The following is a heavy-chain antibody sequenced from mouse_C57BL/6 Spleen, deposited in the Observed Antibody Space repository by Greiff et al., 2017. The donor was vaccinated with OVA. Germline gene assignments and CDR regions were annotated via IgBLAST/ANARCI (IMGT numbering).Heavy chain of an antibody. CDR3: ARNWDGDY. Sequence: EVQLQQSGPGLVKPSQSLSLTCSVTGYSITSGYYWNWIRQFPGNKLEWMGYISYDGSNNYNPSLKNRISITRDTSKNQFFLKLNSVTTEDTATYYCARNWDGDYWGQGTLVTVSA. V-gene: IGHV3-6*01. J-gene: IGHJ3*01. D-gene: IGHD4-1*01. CDR2: ISYDGSN. CDR1: GYSITSGYY.